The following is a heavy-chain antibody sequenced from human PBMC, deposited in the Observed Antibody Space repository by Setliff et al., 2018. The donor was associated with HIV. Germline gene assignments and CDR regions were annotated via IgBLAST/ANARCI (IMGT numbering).Heavy chain of an antibody. D-gene: IGHD3-10*01. V-gene: IGHV4-59*08. CDR2: IYYRGST. CDR3: ARQVDSMVRGVRALAHFDL. Sequence: SETLSLTCTVSGGSISSYYWSWIRQHPGKGLEWIGYIYYRGSTYYNPALKSRFTISVEPSKNQFSLKLSSVIAADTAVYYCARQVDSMVRGVRALAHFDLWGRGTLVTVSS. CDR1: GGSISSYY. J-gene: IGHJ2*01.